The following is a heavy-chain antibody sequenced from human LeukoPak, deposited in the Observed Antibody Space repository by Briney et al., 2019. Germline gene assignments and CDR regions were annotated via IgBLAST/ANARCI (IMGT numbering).Heavy chain of an antibody. J-gene: IGHJ3*02. D-gene: IGHD3-9*01. V-gene: IGHV4-61*08. CDR3: ARGGRYYDILTGYSPGAFDI. Sequence: PSQTLSLTCTVSGGSISSGGYYWSWIRQHSGKGLEWIGYIYYSGSTNYNPSLKSRVTISVDTSKNQFSLKLSSVTAADTAVYYCARGGRYYDILTGYSPGAFDIWGQGTMVTVSS. CDR1: GGSISSGGYY. CDR2: IYYSGST.